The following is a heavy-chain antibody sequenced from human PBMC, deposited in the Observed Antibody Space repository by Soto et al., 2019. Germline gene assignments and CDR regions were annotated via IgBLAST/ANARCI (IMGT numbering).Heavy chain of an antibody. D-gene: IGHD3-3*01. CDR1: GGSISSSSYY. J-gene: IGHJ4*02. CDR3: ASNPPNRITIFGVVKY. Sequence: TSETLSLTCTVSGGSISSSSYYWGWIRQPPGKGLEWIGSIYYSGSTYYNPSLKSRVTISVDTSKNQFSLKLSSVTAADTAVYYCASNPPNRITIFGVVKYWGQGTLVTVSS. V-gene: IGHV4-39*01. CDR2: IYYSGST.